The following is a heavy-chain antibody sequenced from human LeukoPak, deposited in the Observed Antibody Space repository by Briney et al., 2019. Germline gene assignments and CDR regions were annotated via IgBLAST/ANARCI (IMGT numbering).Heavy chain of an antibody. Sequence: GGSLRLSCAASEFTFDNYAMSWVRQAPGKGLEWVSVISGSGYYSYYADSVKGRFTVSRDNSKTTLYLQMNSLRAEDTAVYYCAKLTGPGSSGYYSLAFPYYFDYWGQGTLVTVSS. D-gene: IGHD3-22*01. CDR1: EFTFDNYA. V-gene: IGHV3-23*01. J-gene: IGHJ4*02. CDR3: AKLTGPGSSGYYSLAFPYYFDY. CDR2: ISGSGYYS.